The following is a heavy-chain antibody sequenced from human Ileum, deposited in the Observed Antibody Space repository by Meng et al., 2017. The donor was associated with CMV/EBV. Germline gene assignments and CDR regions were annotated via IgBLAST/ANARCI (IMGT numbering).Heavy chain of an antibody. J-gene: IGHJ4*02. Sequence: GGSLRLSCVAPAFTFTNSWMTWVRQAPGKGLEWVGRIKHKVGGGTPDYAAPVKGRFTISKDDSKNTLYLQMNTLTTEDTALYYCTTDGGFYWGQGTLVTV. CDR1: AFTFTNSW. V-gene: IGHV3-15*01. CDR2: IKHKVGGGTP. CDR3: TTDGGFY. D-gene: IGHD3-16*01.